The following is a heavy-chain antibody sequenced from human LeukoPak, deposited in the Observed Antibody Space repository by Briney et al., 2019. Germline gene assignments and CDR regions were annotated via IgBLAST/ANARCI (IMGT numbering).Heavy chain of an antibody. Sequence: ASVKVSCKASGYTFTNYYMHWVRQAPGQGLEWMGIINPIGGSTNYAQKFQGRIIMTRDTSTSTVYMELSSLRSEDTAVYYCARVYSSGSPWDYWGQGTLVTASS. D-gene: IGHD6-19*01. CDR2: INPIGGST. J-gene: IGHJ4*02. CDR1: GYTFTNYY. CDR3: ARVYSSGSPWDY. V-gene: IGHV1-46*01.